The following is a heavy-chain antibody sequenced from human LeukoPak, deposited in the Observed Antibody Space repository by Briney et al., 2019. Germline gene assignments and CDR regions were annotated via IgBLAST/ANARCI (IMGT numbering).Heavy chain of an antibody. CDR2: ISCRGGST. J-gene: IGHJ4*02. CDR3: AKSMGYYYDSSGFDY. CDR1: GFTFSSYA. D-gene: IGHD3-22*01. V-gene: IGHV3-23*01. Sequence: GGSLRLSCAASGFTFSSYAMSWVRQAPGKGLEWVSAISCRGGSTYYADYVKGRFTISRDNSKNTLYLQRNSLRAEDTTVYYCAKSMGYYYDSSGFDYWGQGTLVTVSS.